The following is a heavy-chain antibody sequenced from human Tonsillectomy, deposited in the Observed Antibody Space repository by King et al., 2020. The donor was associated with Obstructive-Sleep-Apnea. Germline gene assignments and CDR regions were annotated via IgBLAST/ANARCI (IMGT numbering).Heavy chain of an antibody. J-gene: IGHJ4*02. D-gene: IGHD1-26*01. CDR3: ASMRTGWELLSFY. CDR1: GGTFSSYA. V-gene: IGHV1-69*09. Sequence: EQLVQSGAEVKKPGSSVKVSCKASGGTFSSYAISWVRQAPGQGLEWMGRIIPILGIANYAQKFQGRVTITADKSTSTAYMELSSLRSEDTAVYYCASMRTGWELLSFYWGQGTLVTVSS. CDR2: IIPILGIA.